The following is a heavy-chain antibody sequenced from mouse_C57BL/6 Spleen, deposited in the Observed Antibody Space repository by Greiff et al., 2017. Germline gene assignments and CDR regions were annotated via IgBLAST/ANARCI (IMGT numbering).Heavy chain of an antibody. J-gene: IGHJ2*01. CDR3: ARWGLLRSFDY. CDR1: GYTFTSYG. V-gene: IGHV1-81*01. Sequence: QFQLQQSGAELARPGASVKLSCKASGYTFTSYGISWVKQRTGQGLEWIGEIYPRSGNTYYNEKFKGKATLTADKSSSTAYMELRSLTSEDSAVYFCARWGLLRSFDYWGQGTTLTVSS. D-gene: IGHD1-1*01. CDR2: IYPRSGNT.